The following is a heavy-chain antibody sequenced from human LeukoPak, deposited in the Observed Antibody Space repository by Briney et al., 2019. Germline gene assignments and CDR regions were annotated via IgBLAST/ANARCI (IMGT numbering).Heavy chain of an antibody. J-gene: IGHJ4*02. D-gene: IGHD3-22*01. CDR3: ARGDDYYDSSGYPRTLYYFDY. CDR1: GFTFDDYG. V-gene: IGHV3-20*04. CDR2: INWNGGST. Sequence: GGSLRLSCAASGFTFDDYGMSWVRQAPGKGLEWVSGINWNGGSTGYADSVKGRFTISRDNAKNSLYLQMNSLRAEDTALYYCARGDDYYDSSGYPRTLYYFDYWGQGTLVTVSS.